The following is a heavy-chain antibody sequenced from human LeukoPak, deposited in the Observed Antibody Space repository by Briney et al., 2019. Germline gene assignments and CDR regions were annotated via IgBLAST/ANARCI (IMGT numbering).Heavy chain of an antibody. V-gene: IGHV2-5*02. CDR1: GFSLSTSGVG. D-gene: IGHD2-15*01. CDR3: VHNGRYCSGGTCYSLAFDY. J-gene: IGHJ4*02. Sequence: SGPTLVNPTQTLTLTCTFSGFSLSTSGVGVGWILQPPGKALEWIAVSYWDDDRRFSPSLKNRLTITKDTSKNQVVLTMTNMDPVDTATYFRVHNGRYCSGGTCYSLAFDYWGQGTLVTVSS. CDR2: SYWDDDR.